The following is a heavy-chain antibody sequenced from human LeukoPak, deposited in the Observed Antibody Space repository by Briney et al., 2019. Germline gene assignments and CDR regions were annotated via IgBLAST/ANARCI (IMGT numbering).Heavy chain of an antibody. CDR1: GYTFTNYW. D-gene: IGHD3-10*01. V-gene: IGHV5-51*01. Sequence: GESLKISCKASGYTFTNYWIGWVRQMPGKGLESMGLIYPADSDTTYSPSFQGQVIISADKSTSTVSLQWSSLRASDTAMYYCARQSRDGSKTRGYYFDHWGQGALVTVSS. CDR3: ARQSRDGSKTRGYYFDH. CDR2: IYPADSDT. J-gene: IGHJ4*02.